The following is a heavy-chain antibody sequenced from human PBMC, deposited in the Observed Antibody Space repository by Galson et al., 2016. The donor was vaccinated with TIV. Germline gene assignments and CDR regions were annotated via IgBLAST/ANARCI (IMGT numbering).Heavy chain of an antibody. CDR3: ARHHGFWSGPGYFYIDG. Sequence: QSGAEVKKPGESLKISCKASGYSFATFWVGWVRQMPGQGLEWMGVIYPADSETRYSPSFQGQVTLSADKSISTAYLQWSSLKASDTAIDYCARHHGFWSGPGYFYIDGWGKGTTVSVSS. CDR2: IYPADSET. D-gene: IGHD3-3*01. CDR1: GYSFATFW. V-gene: IGHV5-51*01. J-gene: IGHJ6*03.